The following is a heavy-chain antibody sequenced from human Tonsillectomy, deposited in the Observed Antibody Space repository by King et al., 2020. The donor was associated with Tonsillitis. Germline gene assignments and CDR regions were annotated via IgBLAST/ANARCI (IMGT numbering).Heavy chain of an antibody. CDR3: ARLPNSGWYFDL. CDR2: ISYHGSNK. D-gene: IGHD1-7*01. J-gene: IGHJ2*01. CDR1: GFTFSYSD. Sequence: VQLVESGGGVVQPGRSLRLSFAASGFTFSYSDMQWARPAPGKGLEWVAVISYHGSNKYYEDSVKGRFTISRDNSKNTLYLQLNSLRAVDTAVYFCARLPNSGWYFDLWGRGTLVTVSS. V-gene: IGHV3-33*05.